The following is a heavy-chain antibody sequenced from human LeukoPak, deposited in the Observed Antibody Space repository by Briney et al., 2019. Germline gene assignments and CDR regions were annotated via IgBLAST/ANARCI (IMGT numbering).Heavy chain of an antibody. CDR3: ARGNPSLYSSGWYSFDY. D-gene: IGHD6-19*01. J-gene: IGHJ4*02. Sequence: PSETLCLTCTVSGVSISSGSYYWSWLRQPAGKGLEWIGRIYTSGSTNYTPSLKSRVTISVAPSKSQFSLKLSSVAAADTALYYCARGNPSLYSSGWYSFDYWGQGTLVTVSS. V-gene: IGHV4-61*02. CDR1: GVSISSGSYY. CDR2: IYTSGST.